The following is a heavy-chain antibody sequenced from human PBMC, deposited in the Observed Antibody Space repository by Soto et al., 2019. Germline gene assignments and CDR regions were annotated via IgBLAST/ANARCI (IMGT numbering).Heavy chain of an antibody. CDR1: GYTFSRHG. CDR2: SGNT. V-gene: IGHV1-18*04. CDR3: ARGADDFSSGYYYEY. Sequence: QVQLVQSGAEVKKPGASVTVSCKASGYTFSRHGISWVRQAAGQGLEWMAWSGNTNYAQKFQGRLTLTTNPSTRTAYMELRSLRSDDTAVYSCARGADDFSSGYYYEYWGQGTLVTVSS. D-gene: IGHD3-3*01. J-gene: IGHJ4*02.